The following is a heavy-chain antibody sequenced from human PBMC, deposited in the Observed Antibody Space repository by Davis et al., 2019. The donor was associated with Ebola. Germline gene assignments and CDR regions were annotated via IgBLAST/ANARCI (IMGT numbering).Heavy chain of an antibody. CDR2: ISGSGGST. Sequence: GESLKISCAASRLTFSSYAMSWVRQAPGKGLEWVSTISGSGGSTYYADSVKGRFTISRDNSKNTLYLQMNSLRAEDTGVYYCAKGFYDSSGYYYCTAFDIWGQGTMVTVSS. J-gene: IGHJ3*02. CDR1: RLTFSSYA. V-gene: IGHV3-23*01. D-gene: IGHD3-22*01. CDR3: AKGFYDSSGYYYCTAFDI.